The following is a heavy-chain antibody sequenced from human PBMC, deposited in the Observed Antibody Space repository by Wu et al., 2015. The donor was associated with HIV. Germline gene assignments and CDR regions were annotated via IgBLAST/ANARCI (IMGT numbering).Heavy chain of an antibody. CDR1: GDTFNSYT. CDR3: VGRQKYFPGNVGNFDF. D-gene: IGHD3-9*01. CDR2: ILPLFGSA. Sequence: QVQLVQSGAEVKKPGSSVKVSCKSSGDTFNSYTYNWVRQVPGQGLEWMGGILPLFGSADYAQKFQGRVTFTADEATSTAYMELRGLRPDDTAVYYCVGRQKYFPGNVGNFDFWGQGTLVTVSS. J-gene: IGHJ4*02. V-gene: IGHV1-69*12.